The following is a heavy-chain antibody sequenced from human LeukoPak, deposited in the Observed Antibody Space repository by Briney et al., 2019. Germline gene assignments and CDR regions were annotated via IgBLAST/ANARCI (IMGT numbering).Heavy chain of an antibody. CDR3: AREGLAGGAFDI. Sequence: GGSLRLSCAASGFTVSSNYMSWVRQAPGKGLEWVSVIYSAGKTHYADAVKGRFTISRDSSKNTLYLQMNSLRAEDTAVYYCAREGLAGGAFDIWVQGTMVTVSS. D-gene: IGHD1-14*01. V-gene: IGHV3-53*01. CDR1: GFTVSSNY. J-gene: IGHJ3*02. CDR2: IYSAGKT.